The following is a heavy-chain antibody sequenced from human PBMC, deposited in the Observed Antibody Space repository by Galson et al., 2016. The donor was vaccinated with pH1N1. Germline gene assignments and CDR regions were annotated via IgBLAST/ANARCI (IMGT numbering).Heavy chain of an antibody. CDR1: GGSFSTSS. D-gene: IGHD1-1*01. J-gene: IGHJ4*02. CDR2: INHSGSA. Sequence: TLSLTCAVYGGSFSTSSWGWIRQPPGKGLEWIGEINHSGSATYNASLKSRVTISIDTSKNQFSLNLNSVAAADTAVYYCVRVFLERLYGDSAGVFDDWGQGTLVTVSS. V-gene: IGHV4-34*01. CDR3: VRVFLERLYGDSAGVFDD.